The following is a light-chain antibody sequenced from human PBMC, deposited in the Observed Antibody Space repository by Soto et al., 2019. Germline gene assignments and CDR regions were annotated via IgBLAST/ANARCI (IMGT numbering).Light chain of an antibody. J-gene: IGLJ1*01. CDR2: TTN. CDR1: SSNIGTSS. V-gene: IGLV1-44*01. Sequence: QSVLTQPHSASGTPGQRVTISCSGTSSNIGTSSVHWFQQLPGTAPKLLISTTNQRPSGVPERFSGSKSGTSASRAISGLQAKDEADYYCAAWDDSLNGHVLGTGTKLTVL. CDR3: AAWDDSLNGHV.